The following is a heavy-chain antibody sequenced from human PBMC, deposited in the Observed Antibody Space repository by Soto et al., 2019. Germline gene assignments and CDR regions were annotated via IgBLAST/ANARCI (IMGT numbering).Heavy chain of an antibody. CDR1: GFTFSSYA. CDR3: AKPPLSGYYNFDY. J-gene: IGHJ4*02. D-gene: IGHD3-9*01. Sequence: GGSLRLSCAASGFTFSSYAMNWVRQAPGERLEWVSTISGGGTSTYYADSVKGRFTISRDNSKNTLFLQMNSLRAEDTAVYYCAKPPLSGYYNFDYWGQGAQVTVTS. V-gene: IGHV3-23*01. CDR2: ISGGGTST.